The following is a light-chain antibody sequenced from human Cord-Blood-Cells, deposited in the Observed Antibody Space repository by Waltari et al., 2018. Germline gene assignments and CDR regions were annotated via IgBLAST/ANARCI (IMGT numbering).Light chain of an antibody. CDR3: QQYGSSPPRHT. CDR2: GAS. V-gene: IGKV3-20*01. J-gene: IGKJ2*01. CDR1: QSVSSSY. Sequence: EIVFTQSPGTLSLSPGERATLSCRASQSVSSSYLVWYQQKPGQAPRLLIYGASSRATGIPDRVSGSGSGTDFTLTISRLEPEDFAVYYCQQYGSSPPRHTFGQGTKLEIK.